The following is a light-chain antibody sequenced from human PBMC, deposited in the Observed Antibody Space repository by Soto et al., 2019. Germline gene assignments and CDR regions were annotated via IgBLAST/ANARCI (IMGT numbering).Light chain of an antibody. CDR1: QSLLHSNGYNY. CDR3: MQALQAPPT. V-gene: IGKV2-28*01. J-gene: IGKJ1*01. Sequence: DIVMTQSPLSLPVTPGEPASISCRSSQSLLHSNGYNYLDWYLQKPGQSPQLLIYLGSNRASGVPDRFSGSGSGTDFTLKISRVEAEDVGVDHCMQALQAPPTFGQGTKVDIK. CDR2: LGS.